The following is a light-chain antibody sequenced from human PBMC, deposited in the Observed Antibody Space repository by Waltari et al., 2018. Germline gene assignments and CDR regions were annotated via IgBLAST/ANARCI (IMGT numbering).Light chain of an antibody. Sequence: EIVMTQSPATLSVSPGERVTLSCRASQSVKDHLAWYQQRPGQAPRLLIYGASTRGTGIPARVSGSGFGTEFTLTIVSLQSEDFGVYYCQQYTEWPPLTFGGGTTVDIK. CDR1: QSVKDH. J-gene: IGKJ4*01. CDR2: GAS. CDR3: QQYTEWPPLT. V-gene: IGKV3-15*01.